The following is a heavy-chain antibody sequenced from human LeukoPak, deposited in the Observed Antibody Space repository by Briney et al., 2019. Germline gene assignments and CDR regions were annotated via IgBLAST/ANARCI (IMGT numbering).Heavy chain of an antibody. CDR1: GFTFSAYA. CDR3: AKAIYCSGGACHGIDS. V-gene: IGHV3-23*01. Sequence: GGSLRLSCAASGFTFSAYAMTWVRQAPGKGLEWVSIISASGLVAYYADSVKGRFTISRDNSNNTVFLQMKGLRDEDTALYYCAKAIYCSGGACHGIDSWGQGSLVTVSS. D-gene: IGHD2-15*01. CDR2: ISASGLVA. J-gene: IGHJ4*02.